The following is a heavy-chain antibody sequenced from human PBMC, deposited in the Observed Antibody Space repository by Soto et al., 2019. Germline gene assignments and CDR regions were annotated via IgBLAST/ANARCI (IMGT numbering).Heavy chain of an antibody. Sequence: SATLSLTGALSGFSINSGSDWGWIRQPPGKGLEWIGSILHSGTTHLNPSLKSRVTISVDMSKNQFSLKATSVTAADTAIYYCATWLQHEHAFDVWGPGTMVTVSS. V-gene: IGHV4-38-2*01. D-gene: IGHD5-12*01. CDR1: GFSINSGSD. J-gene: IGHJ3*01. CDR3: ATWLQHEHAFDV. CDR2: ILHSGTT.